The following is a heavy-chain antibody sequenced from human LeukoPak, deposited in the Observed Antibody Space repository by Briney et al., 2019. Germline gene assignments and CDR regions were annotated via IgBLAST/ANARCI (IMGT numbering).Heavy chain of an antibody. V-gene: IGHV3-21*01. Sequence: GGSLRLSCAASGFTFSSYSMNWVRQAPGKGLEWVSFISSSRSYIYYADSVKGRFTISRDNAKNSLYLQMNSLRAEDTAVYYCARGHYGSGTENDYWGQGTLVTVSS. CDR3: ARGHYGSGTENDY. CDR2: ISSSRSYI. CDR1: GFTFSSYS. J-gene: IGHJ4*02. D-gene: IGHD3-10*01.